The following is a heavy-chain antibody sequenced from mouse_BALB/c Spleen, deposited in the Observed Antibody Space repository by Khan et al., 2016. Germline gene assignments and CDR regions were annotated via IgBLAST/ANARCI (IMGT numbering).Heavy chain of an antibody. V-gene: IGHV9-2-1*01. CDR1: GYTFTDYS. CDR3: ARGFITTATGENY. Sequence: QIQLVQSGPELKKPGETVKISCKASGYTFTDYSMHWVKQAPGKGLKWMGWINTETGEPTYADDFKGRFAFSLETSASTAYLQINNLKNEDTATDLCARGFITTATGENYWGEGTTLTVSS. D-gene: IGHD1-2*01. J-gene: IGHJ2*01. CDR2: INTETGEP.